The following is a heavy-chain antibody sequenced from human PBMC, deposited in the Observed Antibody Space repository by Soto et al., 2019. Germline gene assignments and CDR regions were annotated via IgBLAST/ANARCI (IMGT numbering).Heavy chain of an antibody. J-gene: IGHJ3*01. V-gene: IGHV4-38-2*01. Sequence: ASETLSLTCVVSGYSIISGYYWGWVRQPPGKGLEWIGRIYYTGSTDYNPSLKGRVTISVDTSKNQFSLKLSSVTAADTALYYCARSRNYFDSRGYVFDFWGQGAMVTVSS. D-gene: IGHD3-22*01. CDR3: ARSRNYFDSRGYVFDF. CDR2: IYYTGST. CDR1: GYSIISGYY.